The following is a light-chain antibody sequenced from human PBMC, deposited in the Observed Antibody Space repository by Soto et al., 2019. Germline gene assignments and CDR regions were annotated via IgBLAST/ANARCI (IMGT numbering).Light chain of an antibody. CDR1: QNIANW. CDR3: HQYATYS. J-gene: IGKJ1*01. CDR2: HAS. V-gene: IGKV1-5*01. Sequence: DIQITQSPSTLPSFVGDRVTITCRASQNIANWLAWYRQKPGTASELLIYHASKLVSGVPSRFTGSGSGTECTLAISGLQPDDFATYFCHQYATYSFGQGTKVDIK.